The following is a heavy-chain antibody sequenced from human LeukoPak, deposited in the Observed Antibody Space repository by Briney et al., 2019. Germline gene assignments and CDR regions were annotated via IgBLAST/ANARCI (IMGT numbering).Heavy chain of an antibody. Sequence: GGSLRLSCAASGFTFSSYEMNWVRQAPGKGLEWVSYISSSGSTIYYADSVKGRFTISRDNAKNSLYLQMNSLRAEDTAVYYCARCSKRYYYYGMDVWGQGTTVTVSS. V-gene: IGHV3-48*03. CDR2: ISSSGSTI. D-gene: IGHD4/OR15-4a*01. J-gene: IGHJ6*02. CDR1: GFTFSSYE. CDR3: ARCSKRYYYYGMDV.